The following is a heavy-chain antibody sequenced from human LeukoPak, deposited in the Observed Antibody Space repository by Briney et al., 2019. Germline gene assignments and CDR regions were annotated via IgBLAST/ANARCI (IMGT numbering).Heavy chain of an antibody. J-gene: IGHJ5*02. Sequence: SEALSLTCAVSGGSFRASYCSWVRQSPENGLEWIGEINQSGNTNNNPSLKSRVTISLDTSKNYFSLRLNSVTAADTAVYYCARGGRSTLGYSWFDPWGQGTLVTVSS. CDR3: ARGGRSTLGYSWFDP. D-gene: IGHD4-23*01. V-gene: IGHV4-34*01. CDR1: GGSFRASY. CDR2: INQSGNT.